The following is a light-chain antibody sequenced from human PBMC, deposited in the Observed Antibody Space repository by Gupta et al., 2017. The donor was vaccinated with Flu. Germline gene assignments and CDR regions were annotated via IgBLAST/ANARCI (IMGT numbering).Light chain of an antibody. CDR2: GNS. J-gene: IGLJ3*02. Sequence: QSVLTQPPSVSGAPGQRVTISCTVSSSNIGAGYDVHWYQQIPGTAPKLLIYGNSNRPSGVPDRFSGSKSGTSASLAITGLQAEDEADYYCQSYDSSLSALVFGGGTKLTVL. CDR3: QSYDSSLSALV. CDR1: SSNIGAGYD. V-gene: IGLV1-40*01.